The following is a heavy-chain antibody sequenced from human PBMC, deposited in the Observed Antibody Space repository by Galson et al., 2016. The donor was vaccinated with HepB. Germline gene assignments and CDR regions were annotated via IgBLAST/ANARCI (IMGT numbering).Heavy chain of an antibody. D-gene: IGHD2-2*01. CDR1: GFPVSSNY. J-gene: IGHJ6*02. CDR2: IHTGGNT. Sequence: SLRLSCAVSGFPVSSNYMTWVRQAPGKGPEWVSVIHTGGNTYYADSVKGRFIISRDNFKNILYLQMNSLRVGDTAVCYCGRDKRLMPRQGMYYYGTDVWGPGTTVTVSS. CDR3: GRDKRLMPRQGMYYYGTDV. V-gene: IGHV3-53*01.